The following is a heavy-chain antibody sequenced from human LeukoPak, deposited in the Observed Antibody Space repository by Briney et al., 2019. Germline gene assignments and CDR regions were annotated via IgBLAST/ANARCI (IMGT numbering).Heavy chain of an antibody. CDR3: AKARGSSVYEQFDY. CDR1: GFTFSSYG. Sequence: PGGSLRLSCAASGFTFSSYGMNWVRQAPEKGLQWVSTISTSGRATYYADSVEGRFTISRDNSKNTLYLQMNSLRADDTAVYYCAKARGSSVYEQFDYWGQGTQVTVSP. D-gene: IGHD5/OR15-5a*01. J-gene: IGHJ4*02. CDR2: ISTSGRAT. V-gene: IGHV3-23*01.